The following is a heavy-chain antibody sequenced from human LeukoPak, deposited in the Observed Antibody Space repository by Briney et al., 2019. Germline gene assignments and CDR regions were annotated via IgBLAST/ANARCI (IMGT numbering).Heavy chain of an antibody. J-gene: IGHJ4*02. Sequence: GGSLRLPCAASGFTFSNYWMHWIRQVPGKGLVWVSHIKYDGSATNYADSVKGRFTISRDNAKNTLYLQMNSLRAEDTAVYYCVSGSLQSGYNFDYWGQGAPVTVSS. CDR2: IKYDGSAT. V-gene: IGHV3-74*01. CDR3: VSGSLQSGYNFDY. D-gene: IGHD3-3*01. CDR1: GFTFSNYW.